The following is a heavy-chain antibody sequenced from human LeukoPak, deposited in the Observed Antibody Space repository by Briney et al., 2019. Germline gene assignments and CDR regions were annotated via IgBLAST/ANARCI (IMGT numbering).Heavy chain of an antibody. CDR3: ARGFRRALDY. CDR1: GGSFSGYY. D-gene: IGHD2-21*01. V-gene: IGHV4-34*01. Sequence: SETLSLTCAVYGGSFSGYYWSWIRQPPGKGLEWIGGINHSGSTNYNPSLKSRVTISVDTSKNQFSLKLSSVTAADTAVYYCARGFRRALDYWGQGTLVTVSS. J-gene: IGHJ4*02. CDR2: INHSGST.